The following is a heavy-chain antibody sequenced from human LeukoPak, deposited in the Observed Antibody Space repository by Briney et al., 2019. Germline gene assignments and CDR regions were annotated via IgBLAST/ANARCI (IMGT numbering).Heavy chain of an antibody. CDR3: ASSTTAVTRFVKY. J-gene: IGHJ1*01. Sequence: SETLSLTCAVYGGSFSGYYWSWIRQPPGKGLEWSGYISYSGTTFYNPSLKSRVNISLDTSKNQFSLKLRSVTAADTAVYYCASSTTAVTRFVKYWGQGTLVSVSS. CDR2: ISYSGTT. D-gene: IGHD4-23*01. CDR1: GGSFSGYY. V-gene: IGHV4-34*01.